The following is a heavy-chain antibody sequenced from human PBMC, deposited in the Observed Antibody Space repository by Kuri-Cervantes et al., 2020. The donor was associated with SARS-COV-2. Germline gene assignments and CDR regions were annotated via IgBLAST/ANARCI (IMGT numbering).Heavy chain of an antibody. V-gene: IGHV3-30*18. CDR2: ISHDGKNK. J-gene: IGHJ4*02. D-gene: IGHD2-21*01. CDR3: AKDRVGVHDS. CDR1: GFNFSRTD. Sequence: LSLTCAASGFNFSRTDMHWVRQAPGKGLEWVAVISHDGKNKKCIASGKGRFTISRDNSQNTLYLHMKSLRSEDTAMYYCAKDRVGVHDSWGQGTLVTVSS.